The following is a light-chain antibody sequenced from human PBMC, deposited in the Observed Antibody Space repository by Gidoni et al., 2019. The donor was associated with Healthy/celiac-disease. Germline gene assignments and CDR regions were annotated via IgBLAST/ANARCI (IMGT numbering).Light chain of an antibody. CDR3: QQSYSTPPT. V-gene: IGKV1-39*01. CDR1: QSISSY. Sequence: DIQMTKSPSSLSASVGDRVTITYRASQSISSYLNWYQQKPGKAPKLLIYAASSLQSGVPSRFSGSGSGTDFTLTISSLQPEDFATYYCQQSYSTPPTFGQGTKVEIK. J-gene: IGKJ1*01. CDR2: AAS.